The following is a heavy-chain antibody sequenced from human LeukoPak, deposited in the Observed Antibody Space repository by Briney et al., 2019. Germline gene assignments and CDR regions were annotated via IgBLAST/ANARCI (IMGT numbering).Heavy chain of an antibody. CDR1: GFTFTTHG. Sequence: GGSLRLSCAASGFTFTTHGFHWVRQAPGRGLEWVAAISYGGDNKHFADCVKGRSTISRDNSKNTVYLQMDSLRAEDTAVYYCARDCDTSGHYSWFDPWGPGTLVTVSS. CDR3: ARDCDTSGHYSWFDP. CDR2: ISYGGDNK. D-gene: IGHD3-22*01. V-gene: IGHV3-30-3*01. J-gene: IGHJ5*02.